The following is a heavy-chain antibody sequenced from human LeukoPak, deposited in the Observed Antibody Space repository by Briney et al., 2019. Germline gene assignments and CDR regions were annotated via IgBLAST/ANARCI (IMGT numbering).Heavy chain of an antibody. CDR2: ISYDGSNK. CDR1: GFTFSSYG. CDR3: AKGYSGYLDY. Sequence: GGSLRLSCATSGFTFSSYGMHWVRQAPGKGLEWVAVISYDGSNKYYADSVKGRFTISRDNSKNTLYLQMNSLRAEDTAVYYCAKGYSGYLDYWGQGTLVTVSS. D-gene: IGHD1-26*01. J-gene: IGHJ4*02. V-gene: IGHV3-30*18.